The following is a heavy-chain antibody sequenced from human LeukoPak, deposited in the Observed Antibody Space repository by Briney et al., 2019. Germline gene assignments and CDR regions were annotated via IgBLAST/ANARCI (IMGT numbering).Heavy chain of an antibody. D-gene: IGHD3-22*01. J-gene: IGHJ3*02. CDR2: ISSSGSTI. Sequence: GGSLRLSCAASGFTFSSYEMNWVRQAPGKGLEWVSYISSSGSTIYYGDSVKGRFTISRDKAKSSLYLQMNSLRAEDTAVYYCARDHHRRLYDSQARDTFDIWGQGTMVTVSS. CDR1: GFTFSSYE. V-gene: IGHV3-48*03. CDR3: ARDHHRRLYDSQARDTFDI.